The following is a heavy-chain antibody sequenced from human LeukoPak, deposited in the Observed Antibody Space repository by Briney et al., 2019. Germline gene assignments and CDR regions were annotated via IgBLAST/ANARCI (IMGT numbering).Heavy chain of an antibody. J-gene: IGHJ6*02. CDR2: IYIEGIT. D-gene: IGHD1-26*01. V-gene: IGHV4-39*02. Sequence: SETLSLTCTVSGGSIRTNGSYWDWIRQPPGKGLEWIGSIYIEGITHYNSSLQSRVTLSIDTSKNHFSLRLTSVTAADTAVFYCARLFTRAWEYRYGMDVWGQGTAVTVSS. CDR1: GGSIRTNGSY. CDR3: ARLFTRAWEYRYGMDV.